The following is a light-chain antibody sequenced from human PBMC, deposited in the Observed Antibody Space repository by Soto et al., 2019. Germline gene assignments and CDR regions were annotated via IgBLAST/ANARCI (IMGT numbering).Light chain of an antibody. Sequence: EIVLTQSPATLSLSPGERATLSCRASQSVSNYLAWYKQKPGQAPRLLIYDASNRATGIPARFSGSGSGTDFTLTISSLEPEEWAVDDGQQRSNWPQTVGQGTKVDIK. J-gene: IGKJ1*01. V-gene: IGKV3-11*01. CDR1: QSVSNY. CDR3: QQRSNWPQT. CDR2: DAS.